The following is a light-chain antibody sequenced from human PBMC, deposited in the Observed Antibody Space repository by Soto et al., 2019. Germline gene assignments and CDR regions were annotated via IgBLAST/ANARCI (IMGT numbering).Light chain of an antibody. CDR3: QQYKSYPYT. V-gene: IGKV1-5*03. J-gene: IGKJ5*01. CDR2: KAS. Sequence: DIQMTQSPSTLSASVVDRVTITCLASQSVRTWLAWYQQKPGKAPKHLIYKASSLQSGVPSRFSGSGSGTDFTLTISRLQPDDFATYYCQQYKSYPYTFGQGTRLEIK. CDR1: QSVRTW.